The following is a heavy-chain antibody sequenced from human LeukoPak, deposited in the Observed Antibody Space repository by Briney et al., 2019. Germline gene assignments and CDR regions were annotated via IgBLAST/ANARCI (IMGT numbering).Heavy chain of an antibody. Sequence: GGSLRLSCAASGFTFSAYSMNWVRQAPGKGLEWVSSISGSSFDIYYGDSMKGRFTISRDNAKKSLYLHLNSLRAEDTAVYYCASEGLGYWGQGTLVTVSS. V-gene: IGHV3-21*01. J-gene: IGHJ4*02. CDR2: ISGSSFDI. CDR3: ASEGLGY. CDR1: GFTFSAYS.